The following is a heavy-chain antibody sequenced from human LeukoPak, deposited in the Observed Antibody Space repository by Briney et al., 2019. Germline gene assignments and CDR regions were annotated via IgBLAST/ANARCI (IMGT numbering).Heavy chain of an antibody. Sequence: ASVKVSCKTSGYTFTGYYMHWVRQAPGQGLEWMGWMNPNSGNTGYAQKFQGRVTMTRNTSISTAYMELSSLRSEDTAVYYCARARRYYYDSSGYSNWFDTWGQGTLVTVSA. J-gene: IGHJ5*02. CDR2: MNPNSGNT. CDR3: ARARRYYYDSSGYSNWFDT. D-gene: IGHD3-22*01. CDR1: GYTFTGYY. V-gene: IGHV1-8*02.